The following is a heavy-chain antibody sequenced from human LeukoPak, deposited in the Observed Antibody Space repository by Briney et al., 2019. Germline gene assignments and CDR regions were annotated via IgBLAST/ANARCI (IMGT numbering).Heavy chain of an antibody. CDR1: GFNFHSHE. CDR3: ARGGYCTTALCYAMNAFDI. D-gene: IGHD2-2*03. Sequence: GGSLRLSCAASGFNFHSHEMNWVRQATGKGLEFISYISPSGTTMYYADSVKGRFTISRDNAKNSLYLQMNSLRAEDTAVYYCARGGYCTTALCYAMNAFDIWSQGTMVTVSS. V-gene: IGHV3-48*03. J-gene: IGHJ3*02. CDR2: ISPSGTTM.